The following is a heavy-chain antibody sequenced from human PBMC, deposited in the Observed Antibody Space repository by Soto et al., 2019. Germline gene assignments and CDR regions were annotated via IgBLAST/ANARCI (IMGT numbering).Heavy chain of an antibody. J-gene: IGHJ6*02. Sequence: ASVKVSCKASGYTFTSYYMHWVRQAPGQGLEWMGIINPSGGSTSYAQKFQGRVTITADESTNTAYMELSGLRSDDTAVYYCARDNDRPQLGGNYYYILDVWGHGTTVTVSS. CDR1: GYTFTSYY. CDR2: INPSGGST. V-gene: IGHV1-46*01. CDR3: ARDNDRPQLGGNYYYILDV. D-gene: IGHD1-1*01.